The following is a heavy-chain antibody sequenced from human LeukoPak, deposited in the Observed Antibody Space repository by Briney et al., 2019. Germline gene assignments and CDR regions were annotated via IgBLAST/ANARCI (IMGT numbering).Heavy chain of an antibody. J-gene: IGHJ5*02. CDR2: IYYSGST. CDR3: AREVGYGSGSYNWFDP. CDR1: GGSISSYY. V-gene: IGHV4-59*01. D-gene: IGHD3-10*01. Sequence: PSETVSLTCTVSGGSISSYYWSWIRQPPGKGLEWIGHIYYSGSTNYNPSLKSRVTISVDTSKNQFSLKLTSVTAADTAVYYCAREVGYGSGSYNWFDPWGQGTLVAVSS.